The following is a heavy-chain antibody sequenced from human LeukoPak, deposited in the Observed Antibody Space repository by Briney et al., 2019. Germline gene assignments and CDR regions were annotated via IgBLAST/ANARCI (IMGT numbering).Heavy chain of an antibody. D-gene: IGHD3-3*01. CDR3: ARENKRITIFGTPGY. CDR2: INPNSGGT. CDR1: GYTFTGYY. Sequence: ASVKVSCKASGYTFTGYYMHWVRQAPGQGLEWMGWINPNSGGTNYAQKFQGRVTMTRDTSISTAYMELSRLRSDDTAVYYCARENKRITIFGTPGYWGQGTLVTASS. J-gene: IGHJ4*02. V-gene: IGHV1-2*02.